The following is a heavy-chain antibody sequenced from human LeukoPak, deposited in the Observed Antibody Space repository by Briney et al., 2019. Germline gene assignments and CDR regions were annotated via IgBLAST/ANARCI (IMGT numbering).Heavy chain of an antibody. Sequence: GGSLRLSCAASGFTFSDYYMSWIRQAPGKGLEWVSYISSGGRTIYYADSVKGRFTISRDNAKNSLHLQMNSLRAEDAAVYYCASLGSWAIDYWGQGTLVTVSP. V-gene: IGHV3-11*01. CDR1: GFTFSDYY. J-gene: IGHJ4*02. D-gene: IGHD2-15*01. CDR2: ISSGGRTI. CDR3: ASLGSWAIDY.